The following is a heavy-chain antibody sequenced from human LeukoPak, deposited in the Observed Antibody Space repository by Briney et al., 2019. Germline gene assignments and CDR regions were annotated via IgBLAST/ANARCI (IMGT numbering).Heavy chain of an antibody. CDR3: AGDPPGSDY. Sequence: PGGSLRLSCAASGFTFSTYAMHWVRQAPGKGLEWVAVISYDGSEEYYADSVKGRFTISRDNSKNRLYLQMHSLGIGDTAVYYCAGDPPGSDYWGQGTLVTVSS. D-gene: IGHD5-12*01. CDR1: GFTFSTYA. J-gene: IGHJ4*02. V-gene: IGHV3-30*04. CDR2: ISYDGSEE.